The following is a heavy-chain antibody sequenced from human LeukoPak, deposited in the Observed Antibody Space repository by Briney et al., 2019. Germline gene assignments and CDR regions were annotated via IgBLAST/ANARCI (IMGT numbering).Heavy chain of an antibody. CDR3: ARLDKGIKAAHFDY. J-gene: IGHJ4*02. CDR1: GGSISSSDFN. D-gene: IGHD6-25*01. V-gene: IGHV4-39*01. Sequence: SETLSLTCTASGGSISSSDFNWGWIRQPPGKGLEWIGVISYSGSTYYNPSLKSRVTISVDTSKSHFSLKLSSVTAADTAIYYCARLDKGIKAAHFDYWGQGTLVTVSS. CDR2: ISYSGST.